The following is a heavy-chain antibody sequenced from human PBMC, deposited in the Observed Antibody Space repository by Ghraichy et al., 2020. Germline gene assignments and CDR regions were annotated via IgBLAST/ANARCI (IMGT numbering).Heavy chain of an antibody. CDR2: ISSNGGST. CDR1: GFTFSSYA. CDR3: VRRYCSGGSCYSPYDY. D-gene: IGHD2-15*01. J-gene: IGHJ4*02. Sequence: GGSLRLSCSASGFTFSSYAMHWVRQAPGKGLEYVSAISSNGGSTYYADSVKGRFTISRDNSKNTLYLQMSSLRAEDTAVYYCVRRYCSGGSCYSPYDYWGQGTLVTVSS. V-gene: IGHV3-64D*06.